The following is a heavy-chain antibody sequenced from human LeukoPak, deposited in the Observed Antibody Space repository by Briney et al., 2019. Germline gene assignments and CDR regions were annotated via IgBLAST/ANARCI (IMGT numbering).Heavy chain of an antibody. CDR1: GGSISSYY. J-gene: IGHJ4*02. CDR3: ASPDYGPTDY. Sequence: SETLSLTCTVSGGSISSYYWSWIRQPPGKGLEWIGYIHYSGSTNYNPSLKSRVTISVDTSKNQFSLKLSSVTAADTAVYYCASPDYGPTDYWGQGTLVTVSS. CDR2: IHYSGST. V-gene: IGHV4-59*01. D-gene: IGHD4-17*01.